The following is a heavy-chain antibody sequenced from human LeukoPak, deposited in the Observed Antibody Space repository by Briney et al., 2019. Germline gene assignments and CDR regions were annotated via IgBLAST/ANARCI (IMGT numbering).Heavy chain of an antibody. CDR1: GFTFSSYA. V-gene: IGHV3-30-3*01. D-gene: IGHD2-21*01. Sequence: PGRSLRLSCAASGFTFSSYAMHWVRQAPGKGLEWVAVKSYDGSNKYCADSVKGRFTISRDNSKNTLYLQMNSLRAEDTAVYYCARGILETYSVAFDIWGQGTMVTVS. J-gene: IGHJ3*02. CDR3: ARGILETYSVAFDI. CDR2: KSYDGSNK.